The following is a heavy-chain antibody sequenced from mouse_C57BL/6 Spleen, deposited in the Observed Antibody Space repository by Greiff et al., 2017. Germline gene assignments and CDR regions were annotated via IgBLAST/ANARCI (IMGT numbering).Heavy chain of an antibody. CDR3: ARGDGNSVTYYAMDY. CDR2: IYPSSGNT. J-gene: IGHJ4*01. D-gene: IGHD2-1*01. Sequence: VQLQQSGAELARPGASVKLSCKASGYTFTSYGISWVKQRTGQGLEWIGEIYPSSGNTYYNEKFKGKATLTADKSSSTAYMELRSLTSEDSAVYFCARGDGNSVTYYAMDYWGQGTSVTVSS. CDR1: GYTFTSYG. V-gene: IGHV1-81*01.